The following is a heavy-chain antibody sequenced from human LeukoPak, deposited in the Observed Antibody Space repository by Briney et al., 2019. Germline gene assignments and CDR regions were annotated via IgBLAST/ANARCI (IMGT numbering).Heavy chain of an antibody. CDR2: INPNSGGT. J-gene: IGHJ4*02. V-gene: IGHV1-2*02. D-gene: IGHD6-19*01. Sequence: ASVKVSCKASGYTFTSYAMNWVRQAPGQGLEWMGWINPNSGGTHYAQKFQGRVTMTRDTSISTAYMELSRLRSDGTAVYYCARGQQWLEAFDYWGLGTLVTVSS. CDR3: ARGQQWLEAFDY. CDR1: GYTFTSYA.